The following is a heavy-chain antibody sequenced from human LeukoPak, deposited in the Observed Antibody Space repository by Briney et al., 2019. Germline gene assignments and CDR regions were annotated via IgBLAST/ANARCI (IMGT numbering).Heavy chain of an antibody. J-gene: IGHJ6*02. V-gene: IGHV3-30*02. D-gene: IGHD3-10*01. CDR2: IWLDGSNK. CDR1: GFIFSNDA. Sequence: PGGSLRLSCAASGFIFSNDAMHWVRQAPGKGLEWVAFIWLDGSNKHYADSVKGRFTISRDNSKNTLYLQMNSLRAEDTAVYYCASLANYGSARSSHGMDVWGQGTTVTVSS. CDR3: ASLANYGSARSSHGMDV.